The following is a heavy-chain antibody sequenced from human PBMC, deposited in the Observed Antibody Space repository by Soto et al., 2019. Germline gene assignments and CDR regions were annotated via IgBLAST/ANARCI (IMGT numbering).Heavy chain of an antibody. D-gene: IGHD3-3*01. CDR3: ATGNVDSRLEY. CDR2: MCHSGGA. Sequence: PSETLSLTCVVSAGSISTYDYRTLVRQPPGKGLEWSGNMCHSGGADYSPSLKRRVTISADCSKNHFHLKLTAVTAADMAVYYCATGNVDSRLEYWGRRTQVTVSS. J-gene: IGHJ4*01. CDR1: AGSISTYDY. V-gene: IGHV4-4*02.